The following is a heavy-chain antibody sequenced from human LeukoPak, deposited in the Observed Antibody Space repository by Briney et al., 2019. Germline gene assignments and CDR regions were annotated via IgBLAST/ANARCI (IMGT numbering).Heavy chain of an antibody. CDR2: ISAYNGNT. CDR1: GYTFTSYG. Sequence: GASVKVSCKASGYTFTSYGISWVRQAPGQGLEWMGWISAYNGNTNYAQKLQGRVTMTTDTSTSTAYMELRSLRSDDTAVYYCARANCESSGYYPTAEYFQHWGQGTLVTVSS. CDR3: ARANCESSGYYPTAEYFQH. D-gene: IGHD3-22*01. J-gene: IGHJ1*01. V-gene: IGHV1-18*01.